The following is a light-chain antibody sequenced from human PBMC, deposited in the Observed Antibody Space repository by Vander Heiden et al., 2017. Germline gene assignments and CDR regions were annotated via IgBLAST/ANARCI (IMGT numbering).Light chain of an antibody. Sequence: DIQMTQSPSTLSASVGDRVTITCRASQSISSWLAWYQQRPGKAPTLLIYDASNLESGVPSRFSGSGSGTEFTLTISSLQPEDSATYYCQQYHTYSGFGPGTKVDIK. CDR1: QSISSW. V-gene: IGKV1-5*01. J-gene: IGKJ3*01. CDR2: DAS. CDR3: QQYHTYSG.